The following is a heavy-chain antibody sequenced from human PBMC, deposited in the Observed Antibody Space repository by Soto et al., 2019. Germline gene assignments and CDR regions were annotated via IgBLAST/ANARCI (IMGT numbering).Heavy chain of an antibody. CDR2: ISGSGGST. J-gene: IGHJ4*02. Sequence: EVQLLESGGGLVQPGGSLRLSCAASGFTFSSYAMSWVRQAPGKGLEWVSAISGSGGSTYYADSVKGRFTISRDNSKNTLYLQMNSLRAEDTAVYYCVKNSGADFWIWHYWGQGTLVTVSS. V-gene: IGHV3-23*01. D-gene: IGHD1-26*01. CDR1: GFTFSSYA. CDR3: VKNSGADFWIWHY.